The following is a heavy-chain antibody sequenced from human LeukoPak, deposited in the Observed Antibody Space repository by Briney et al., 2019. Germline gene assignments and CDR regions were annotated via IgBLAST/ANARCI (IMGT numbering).Heavy chain of an antibody. CDR2: IKEEGSDK. V-gene: IGHV3-7*01. CDR3: ARGRTMAV. Sequence: GGSLRLSCAASGFTFSSYWMSWVRQAPGKGREWVANIKEEGSDKYYVDSVKGRFTISRDNAKNSLYLQMNNLRAEDTGIYHCARGRTMAVWGQGTTVTVSS. J-gene: IGHJ6*02. CDR1: GFTFSSYW.